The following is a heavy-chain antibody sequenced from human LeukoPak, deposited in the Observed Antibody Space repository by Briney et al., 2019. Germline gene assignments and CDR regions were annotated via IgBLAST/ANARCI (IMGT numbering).Heavy chain of an antibody. J-gene: IGHJ3*02. CDR2: ISGSGTT. D-gene: IGHD2-21*02. V-gene: IGHV3-23*01. Sequence: AGSLRLSCAASGVTFSNYAWSWVRQAPGKGLEWVSTISGSGTTYYADSVKGRFTISRDSSKSTLYLQMNSLRAEDTAVYYCATDIWVTHNAFDIWGEGTVVTVSS. CDR3: ATDIWVTHNAFDI. CDR1: GVTFSNYA.